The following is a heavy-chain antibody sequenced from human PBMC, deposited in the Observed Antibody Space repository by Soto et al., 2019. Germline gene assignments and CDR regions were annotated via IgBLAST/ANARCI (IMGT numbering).Heavy chain of an antibody. J-gene: IGHJ6*02. Sequence: PGESLKISCKTSGYRFAGSWIAWVRQMPGKALEWMGTIYPGDSDTTYSPSFQGPVTISADKSISTAYLQWSSLKASDTAMYYCVRHVRTAGSYGMDVWGQGTTVTVSS. CDR1: GYRFAGSW. V-gene: IGHV5-51*01. CDR3: VRHVRTAGSYGMDV. CDR2: IYPGDSDT. D-gene: IGHD3-10*02.